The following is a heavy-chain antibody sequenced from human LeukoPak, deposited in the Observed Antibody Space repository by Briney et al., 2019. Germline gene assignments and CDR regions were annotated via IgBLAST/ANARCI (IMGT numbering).Heavy chain of an antibody. J-gene: IGHJ5*02. D-gene: IGHD3-9*01. CDR1: GVSMNNNY. CDR3: ARGDDLLTGSYDWFNP. Sequence: SETLSLTCAVYGVSMNNNYWAWIRQSPGGKLEWIGYMSFSGSATYNPSLNSRVSISVDSSKNQFSLDLTSLTAADTAVYYCARGDDLLTGSYDWFNPWGQGTLVIVSS. CDR2: MSFSGSA. V-gene: IGHV4-4*09.